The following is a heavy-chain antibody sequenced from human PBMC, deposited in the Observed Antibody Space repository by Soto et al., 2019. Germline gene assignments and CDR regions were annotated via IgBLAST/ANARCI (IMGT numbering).Heavy chain of an antibody. D-gene: IGHD3-22*01. J-gene: IGHJ4*02. CDR3: ARDRYYYDTSGYDFIDY. CDR2: ISAYNGNT. Sequence: ASVKVSCKASGYTFTSYGISWVRQAPGQGLEWMGWISAYNGNTNYAQRIQGRVTMTTDTSTSTAYMELRSLRSDDTAVYYCARDRYYYDTSGYDFIDYWGQGTLVTVSS. CDR1: GYTFTSYG. V-gene: IGHV1-18*04.